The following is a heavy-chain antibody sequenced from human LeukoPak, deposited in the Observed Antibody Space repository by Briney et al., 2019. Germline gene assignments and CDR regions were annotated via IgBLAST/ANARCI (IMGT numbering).Heavy chain of an antibody. V-gene: IGHV4-38-2*02. CDR3: ARSVNDSSGYYLDY. CDR2: IYHSGNT. Sequence: SETLSLTCTVSGYSINSGYYWGWIRQPPGKGLEWIGTIYHSGNTYYNPSLKSRVTISVDTSKNQFSLKLSSVTAADTAVYYCARSVNDSSGYYLDYWGQGTLVTVSS. CDR1: GYSINSGYY. D-gene: IGHD3-22*01. J-gene: IGHJ4*02.